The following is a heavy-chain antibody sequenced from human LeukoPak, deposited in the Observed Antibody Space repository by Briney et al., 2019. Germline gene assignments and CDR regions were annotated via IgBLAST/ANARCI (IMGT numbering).Heavy chain of an antibody. Sequence: SETLSLTCTVSGGSISSYYWSWIRQPPGKGLEWLGEINHSGNTNYNPSLKSRVTMSLDTSKNQFSLELSSVTAADTAVYYCEYSALHYGMDVWGQGTTVTVSS. V-gene: IGHV4-34*01. J-gene: IGHJ6*02. CDR2: INHSGNT. CDR1: GGSISSYY. D-gene: IGHD2/OR15-2a*01. CDR3: EYSALHYGMDV.